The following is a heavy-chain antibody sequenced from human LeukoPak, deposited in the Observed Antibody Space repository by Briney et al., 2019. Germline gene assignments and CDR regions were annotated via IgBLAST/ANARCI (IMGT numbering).Heavy chain of an antibody. CDR2: IYYSGST. D-gene: IGHD1-26*01. V-gene: IGHV4-59*01. CDR1: GGSISTYY. CDR3: ARVRWELLPRLDFYYYYMDV. J-gene: IGHJ6*03. Sequence: SETLSLTCTVSGGSISTYYWSWIRQPPGKGLECIGYIYYSGSTNYNPSLKSRVSISVDTSKNQFSLKLSSVTAADTAVYYCARVRWELLPRLDFYYYYMDVWGKGTTVPVSS.